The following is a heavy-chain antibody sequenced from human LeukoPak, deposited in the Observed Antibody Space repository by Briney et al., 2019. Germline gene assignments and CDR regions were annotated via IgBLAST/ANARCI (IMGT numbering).Heavy chain of an antibody. D-gene: IGHD2-2*01. Sequence: PGGSLRLSCAASGFTFSSYAMHWVRQAPGKGLEWVAVISYDGSNKYYADSVKGRFTISRDNSKNTLYLQMNSLRAEDTAVYYCARVPGEDCSSTSCYLHYYGMDVWGQGTTVTVSS. CDR2: ISYDGSNK. CDR3: ARVPGEDCSSTSCYLHYYGMDV. CDR1: GFTFSSYA. J-gene: IGHJ6*02. V-gene: IGHV3-30-3*01.